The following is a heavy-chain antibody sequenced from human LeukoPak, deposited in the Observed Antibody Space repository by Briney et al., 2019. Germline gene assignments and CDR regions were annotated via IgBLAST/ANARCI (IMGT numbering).Heavy chain of an antibody. D-gene: IGHD5-18*01. CDR1: GFTFSSYA. CDR3: AKERRGYSYGTFDY. CDR2: ISYDGSNK. J-gene: IGHJ4*02. V-gene: IGHV3-30-3*01. Sequence: GRSLRLSCAASGFTFSSYAMHWVRQAPGKGLEWVAVISYDGSNKYYADSVKGRFTISRDNSKNTLYLQMNSLRAEDTAVYYCAKERRGYSYGTFDYWGQGTLVTVSS.